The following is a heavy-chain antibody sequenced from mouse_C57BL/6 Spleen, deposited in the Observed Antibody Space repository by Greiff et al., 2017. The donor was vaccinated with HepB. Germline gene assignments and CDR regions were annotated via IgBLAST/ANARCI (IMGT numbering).Heavy chain of an antibody. CDR2: IYPGDGDT. CDR1: GYAFSSSW. D-gene: IGHD1-1*01. V-gene: IGHV1-82*01. CDR3: ARTTVVAFDY. Sequence: VQLQQSGPELVKPGASVKISCKASGYAFSSSWMNWVKQRPGKGLEWIGRIYPGDGDTNYNGKFKGKATLTADKSSRTAYMQLSSLTSEDSAVYFCARTTVVAFDYWGQGTTLTVSS. J-gene: IGHJ2*01.